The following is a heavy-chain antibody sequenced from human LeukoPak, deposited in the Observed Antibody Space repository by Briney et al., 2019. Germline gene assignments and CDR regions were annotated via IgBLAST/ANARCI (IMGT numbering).Heavy chain of an antibody. V-gene: IGHV4-34*01. Sequence: AETQSLTWAVYGGSSSGYYWSWVRQPPGKGMEWIAVINDSGSTNYNPSLKSRVTISVDTSKNHFSLKLSSVTAADTAVYYCARGAWLAAAHPSYFDYWGQGTLVTVSS. CDR1: GGSSSGYY. D-gene: IGHD6-13*01. CDR2: INDSGST. J-gene: IGHJ4*02. CDR3: ARGAWLAAAHPSYFDY.